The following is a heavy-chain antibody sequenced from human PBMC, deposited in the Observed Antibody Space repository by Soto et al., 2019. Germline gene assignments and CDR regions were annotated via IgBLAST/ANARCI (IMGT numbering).Heavy chain of an antibody. D-gene: IGHD3-3*01. CDR1: GFTFSSYW. V-gene: IGHV3-7*05. Sequence: GESLKISCAASGFTFSSYWMSWVRQAPGKGLEWVANIKQDGSEKYYVDSVKGRFTISRDNAKNSLYLQMNSLRAEDTAVYYCARIHFEVLRFLEWPRSVYFDYWGQGTLVTVSS. J-gene: IGHJ4*02. CDR2: IKQDGSEK. CDR3: ARIHFEVLRFLEWPRSVYFDY.